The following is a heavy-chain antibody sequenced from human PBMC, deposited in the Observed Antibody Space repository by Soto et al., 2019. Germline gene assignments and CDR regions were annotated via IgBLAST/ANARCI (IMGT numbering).Heavy chain of an antibody. D-gene: IGHD1-7*01. CDR1: GFTFSSYA. CDR3: ARDLRLNYYFDY. Sequence: GGSLRLSCAASGFTFSSYAMHWVRQAPGKGLEWVAVISYDGSNKYYADSVKGRFTISRDNSKNTLYLQMNSLRAEDTAVYYCARDLRLNYYFDYWGQGTLVTV. V-gene: IGHV3-30-3*01. J-gene: IGHJ4*02. CDR2: ISYDGSNK.